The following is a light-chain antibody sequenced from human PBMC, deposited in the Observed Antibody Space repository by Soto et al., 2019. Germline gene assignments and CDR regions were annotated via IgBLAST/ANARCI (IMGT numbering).Light chain of an antibody. Sequence: EIVMTQSPATLSGVPGERATLSCRASQSVSSNLAWYQQKPGLAPRLLIFDASARATGIPDRFSGSGSGKDFTLTISRLEPEDSAVYYCQQYGGTPTTFGQGTKADIK. CDR2: DAS. CDR3: QQYGGTPTT. J-gene: IGKJ1*01. V-gene: IGKV3D-20*01. CDR1: QSVSSN.